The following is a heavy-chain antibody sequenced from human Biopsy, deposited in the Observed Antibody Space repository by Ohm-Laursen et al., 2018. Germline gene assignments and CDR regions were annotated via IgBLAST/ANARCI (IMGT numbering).Heavy chain of an antibody. D-gene: IGHD2/OR15-2a*01. CDR3: TRATNSTGWPYYYFYGMDV. Sequence: TLSLTCTVSGRPISSDYWRWTPQTRGKGWEGIGYIYYSGSHNYNPSLKSRVTISVDTSKNQFSLRLNSVTTADTAVYYCTRATNSTGWPYYYFYGMDVWGQGTTVTVSS. CDR1: GRPISSDY. CDR2: IYYSGSH. J-gene: IGHJ6*02. V-gene: IGHV4-59*12.